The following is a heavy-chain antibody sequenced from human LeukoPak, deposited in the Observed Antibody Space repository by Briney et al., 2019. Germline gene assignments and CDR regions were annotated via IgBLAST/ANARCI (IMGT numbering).Heavy chain of an antibody. CDR1: GGSISSSSYY. V-gene: IGHV4-39*07. D-gene: IGHD3-10*01. CDR3: ARGGPLLLWFGELGAFDI. CDR2: IYYSGST. Sequence: SETLSLTCTVSGGSISSSSYYWGWIRQPPGKGLEWIGSIYYSGSTYYNPSLKSRVTISVDTSKNQFSLKLNSVTAADTAVYYCARGGPLLLWFGELGAFDIWGQGTMVTVSS. J-gene: IGHJ3*02.